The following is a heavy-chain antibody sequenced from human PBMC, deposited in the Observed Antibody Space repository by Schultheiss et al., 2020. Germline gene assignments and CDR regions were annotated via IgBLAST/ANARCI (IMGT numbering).Heavy chain of an antibody. CDR3: ARTAYKAFDY. CDR2: VYYSGST. D-gene: IGHD1-14*01. Sequence: SQTLSLTCTVSGGSISSSSYYWGWIRQPPGKGLEWIGYVYYSGSTYYNPSLKSRVTISVDTSKNQFSLKLSSVTAADTAVYYCARTAYKAFDYWGQGTLVTVSS. CDR1: GGSISSSSYY. V-gene: IGHV4-39*07. J-gene: IGHJ4*02.